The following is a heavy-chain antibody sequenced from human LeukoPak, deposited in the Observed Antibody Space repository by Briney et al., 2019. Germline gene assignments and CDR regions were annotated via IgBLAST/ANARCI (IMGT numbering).Heavy chain of an antibody. V-gene: IGHV1-18*01. J-gene: IGHJ4*02. D-gene: IGHD2-8*01. CDR1: GYTFTNYG. CDR3: AREACSDGVCYFEY. CDR2: ISAYNGDT. Sequence: ASVKVSCKASGYTFTNYGFSWVRQAPGEGLEWMGWISAYNGDTKYAQKFQGGVTITTDTSATTVYMELGSLRFDDAAVYYCAREACSDGVCYFEYWGQGTLATVSS.